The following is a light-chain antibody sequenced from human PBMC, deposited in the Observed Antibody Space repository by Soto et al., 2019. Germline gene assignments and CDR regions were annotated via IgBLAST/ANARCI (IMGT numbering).Light chain of an antibody. J-gene: IGKJ1*01. CDR2: GAS. CDR1: QNINSY. Sequence: DIQMTQSPSSLSASVGDRVTITCRASQNINSYLNWYQQKPGKAPNLLIYGASSLQSGVPSRFRGSESGTDFTLTISSLQPEDFATYYCQQSYSFPRTFGQGTKVEIK. CDR3: QQSYSFPRT. V-gene: IGKV1-39*01.